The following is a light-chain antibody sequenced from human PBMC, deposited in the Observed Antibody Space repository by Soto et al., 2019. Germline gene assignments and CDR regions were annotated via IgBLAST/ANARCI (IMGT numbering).Light chain of an antibody. Sequence: IQMTQNPSTLSASVGDRVTITCRASQSISSRLAWYQQKSGKAPNLLIYDASILESGVPARFSGSGSGTEFILTISSLQPDDVGTYYCQQYNTHSGTFGQGAKVDIK. CDR2: DAS. CDR3: QQYNTHSGT. V-gene: IGKV1-5*01. J-gene: IGKJ1*01. CDR1: QSISSR.